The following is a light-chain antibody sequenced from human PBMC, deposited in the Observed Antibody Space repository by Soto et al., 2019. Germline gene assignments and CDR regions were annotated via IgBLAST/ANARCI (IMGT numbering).Light chain of an antibody. Sequence: EIQRTQSPSSLSASVEDRVTITCRASQSISNHLNWYQQKPWKAPNLIIYAASSLQRGVPSRFRGSGSGTDFTLTISSLQPEDFATYYCHQSYSLETFGQGTKVDIK. CDR1: QSISNH. CDR2: AAS. V-gene: IGKV1-39*01. CDR3: HQSYSLET. J-gene: IGKJ1*01.